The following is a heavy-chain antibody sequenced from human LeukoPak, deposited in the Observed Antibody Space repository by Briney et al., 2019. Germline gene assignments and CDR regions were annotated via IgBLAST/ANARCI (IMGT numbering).Heavy chain of an antibody. J-gene: IGHJ6*04. V-gene: IGHV3-7*01. D-gene: IGHD3-10*01. CDR3: ARDRGFGQADV. Sequence: GGSLRLSRAASGFTFSGYWMSWLRQAPGKGLEWVANIKQDGGEKYYVDSVKGRFTISGDNAKNSLYLQMNSLRAEDTAVYYCARDRGFGQADVWGEGTTVTVSS. CDR2: IKQDGGEK. CDR1: GFTFSGYW.